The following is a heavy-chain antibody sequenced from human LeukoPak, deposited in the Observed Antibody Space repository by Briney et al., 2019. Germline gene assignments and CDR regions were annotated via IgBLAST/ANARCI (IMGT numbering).Heavy chain of an antibody. Sequence: GGSLSLSCAASGFTVSSKYMSWVRQAPGKGLEWVSVIYSGGSTYYADSVKGRFTISRDNSKNMIYLEMNSLRAEDTAVYYCAKERNLEIAVAGTIFDYWGQGTLVTVSS. J-gene: IGHJ4*02. CDR3: AKERNLEIAVAGTIFDY. CDR2: IYSGGST. D-gene: IGHD6-19*01. V-gene: IGHV3-66*01. CDR1: GFTVSSKY.